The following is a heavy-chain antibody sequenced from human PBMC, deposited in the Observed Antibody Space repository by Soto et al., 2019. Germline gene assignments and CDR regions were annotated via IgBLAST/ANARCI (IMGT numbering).Heavy chain of an antibody. D-gene: IGHD3-10*01. CDR2: MSYSGFT. CDR3: ATQGFGVLHGLVDV. V-gene: IGHV4-59*08. CDR1: GGPISSISNHY. J-gene: IGHJ6*02. Sequence: QVQLQESGPGLVKPSETLSLTCTVSGGPISSISNHYCSWFRLPPGKGLERIGYMSYSGFTRYNPPLQSRVIISMDSSKNPFSLNLTSVAAADTAVYYCATQGFGVLHGLVDVWGQGTTVTVSS.